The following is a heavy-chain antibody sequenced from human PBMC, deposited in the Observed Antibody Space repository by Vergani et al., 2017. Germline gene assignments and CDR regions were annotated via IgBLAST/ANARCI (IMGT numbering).Heavy chain of an antibody. Sequence: QVQLVQSGAEVKKPGASVKVSCKASGYTFTSYYMHWVRQAPGQGLEWMGIINPSGGSTSYAQKFQGRVTMTRDTSTSTVYVELSSLRSEDTAVYYCASDRITIFGVARNFYGMDVWGQGTTVTVSS. CDR1: GYTFTSYY. CDR2: INPSGGST. J-gene: IGHJ6*02. D-gene: IGHD3-3*01. CDR3: ASDRITIFGVARNFYGMDV. V-gene: IGHV1-46*03.